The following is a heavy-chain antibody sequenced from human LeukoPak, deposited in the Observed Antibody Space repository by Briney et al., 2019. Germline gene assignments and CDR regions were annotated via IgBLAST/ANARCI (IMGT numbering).Heavy chain of an antibody. CDR2: VDPEDGET. J-gene: IGHJ6*03. V-gene: IGHV1-69-2*01. CDR3: ATLTIFRRGGYYYYYMDV. D-gene: IGHD3-3*01. Sequence: AASVKVSCKVSGYTFTDYYMHWVQQAPGKGLEWMGLVDPEDGETIYAEKFQGRVTITADTSTDTAYMELSSLRSEDTAVYYCATLTIFRRGGYYYYYMDVWGKGTTVTVSS. CDR1: GYTFTDYY.